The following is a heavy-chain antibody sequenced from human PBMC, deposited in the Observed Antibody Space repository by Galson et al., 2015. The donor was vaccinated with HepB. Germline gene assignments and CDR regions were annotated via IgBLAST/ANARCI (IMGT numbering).Heavy chain of an antibody. D-gene: IGHD3-22*01. J-gene: IGHJ4*02. CDR1: GFTFSSYA. CDR3: AKAAGGWLLLPDY. Sequence: SLRLSCAASGFTFSSYAMSWVRQAPGKGLEWVSAISGSGGSTYYADSVKGRFTISRDNSKNTLYLQMNNLRAEDTAVYYCAKAAGGWLLLPDYWGQGTLVTVSS. CDR2: ISGSGGST. V-gene: IGHV3-23*01.